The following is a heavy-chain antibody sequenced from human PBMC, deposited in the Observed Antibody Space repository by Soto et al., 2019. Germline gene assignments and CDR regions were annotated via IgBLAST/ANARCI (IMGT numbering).Heavy chain of an antibody. CDR3: ARESEDLTSNFDY. V-gene: IGHV3-21*06. J-gene: IGHJ4*02. Sequence: PGVSLRLSCAASGFTFTRYSMNWVRPAPGKGLEWVSSISSTTNYIYYGDSMKGRFTISRDNAKNSLYLEMNSLRAEDTAVYYCARESEDLTSNFDYWGQGTLVTVS. CDR1: GFTFTRYS. CDR2: ISSTTNYI.